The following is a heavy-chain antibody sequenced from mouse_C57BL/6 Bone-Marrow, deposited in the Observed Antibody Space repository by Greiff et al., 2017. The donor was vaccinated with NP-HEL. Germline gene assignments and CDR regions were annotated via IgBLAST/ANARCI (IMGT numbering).Heavy chain of an antibody. D-gene: IGHD1-1*01. CDR3: ARENYYGSSPLDY. CDR2: IYPGSGNT. V-gene: IGHV1-76*01. CDR1: GYTFTDYY. J-gene: IGHJ2*01. Sequence: QVQLQQSGAELVRPGASVKLSCKASGYTFTDYYINWVKQRPGQGLEWIARIYPGSGNTYYIEKFKGKATLTAEKSSSTAYMQLSSLTSEDSAVYFCARENYYGSSPLDYGGQGTTLTVSS.